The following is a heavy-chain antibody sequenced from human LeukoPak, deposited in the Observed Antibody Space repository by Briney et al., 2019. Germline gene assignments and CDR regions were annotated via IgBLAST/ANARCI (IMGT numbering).Heavy chain of an antibody. Sequence: NPSETLSLTCTVSGGSISSNNHYWGWIRQPPGKGLEWIGSIYYSGTTFYSPSLITRATISLDTSKNQFSLKLRFVTAADTAVYYCARGRYSGHDAPEDCWGQGTLVTVSS. V-gene: IGHV4-39*07. CDR3: ARGRYSGHDAPEDC. CDR2: IYYSGTT. D-gene: IGHD5-12*01. J-gene: IGHJ4*02. CDR1: GGSISSNNHY.